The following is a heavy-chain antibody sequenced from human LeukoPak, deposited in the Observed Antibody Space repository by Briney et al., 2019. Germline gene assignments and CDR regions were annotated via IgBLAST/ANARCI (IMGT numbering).Heavy chain of an antibody. J-gene: IGHJ4*02. V-gene: IGHV4-4*03. CDR1: GGSISSSNW. D-gene: IGHD6-13*01. CDR3: ARVGSDISSWYY. CDR2: IYHSGST. Sequence: PETLSLTCAVSGGSISSSNWWSWVRQPPGKGLEWIGEIYHSGSTNYNPSLKSRVTISVDTSKNQFSLNLTSVTAADTAIYYCARVGSDISSWYYWGQGTLVTVSS.